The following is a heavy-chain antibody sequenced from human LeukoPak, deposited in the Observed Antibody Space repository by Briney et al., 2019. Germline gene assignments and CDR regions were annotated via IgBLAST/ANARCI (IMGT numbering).Heavy chain of an antibody. CDR1: GFTFSSYA. D-gene: IGHD4-17*01. Sequence: GGSLRLSCAVSGFTFSSYAMSWVRQAPGKGLEWVSAISGSGGSTYYADSVTGRFTISRDNSKHTLYVQMNILRAEDTAVYYCAKAYVDYNPYYFDCWGKGTLVTVSS. CDR2: ISGSGGST. CDR3: AKAYVDYNPYYFDC. V-gene: IGHV3-23*01. J-gene: IGHJ4*02.